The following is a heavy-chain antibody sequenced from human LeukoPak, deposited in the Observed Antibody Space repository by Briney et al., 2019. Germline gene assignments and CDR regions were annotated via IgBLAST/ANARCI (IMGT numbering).Heavy chain of an antibody. CDR3: ACLFRRQWPTTGEFDY. D-gene: IGHD6-19*01. CDR2: ISSSGSTI. V-gene: IGHV3-11*04. J-gene: IGHJ4*02. CDR1: GFTFSDYY. Sequence: GGSLRLSCAASGFTFSDYYMSWIRQAPGKGLEWVSYISSSGSTIYYADSVRGRFTISRDNAKNSLYLQMNSLRAEDTAVYYCACLFRRQWPTTGEFDYWGQGTLVTVSS.